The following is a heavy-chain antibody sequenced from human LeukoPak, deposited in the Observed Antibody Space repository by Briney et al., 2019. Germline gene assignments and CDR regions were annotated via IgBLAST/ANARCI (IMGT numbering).Heavy chain of an antibody. V-gene: IGHV4-59*01. J-gene: IGHJ4*02. CDR2: IHYSGTT. CDR3: ARFGTSSSRFFDQ. Sequence: PSETLSLTCTVSGGSISAYYWSWIRQPPGKGLEWIGYIHYSGTTNYYPSLKSRVTIALDTSKNHSSLKLNSVTAADTAVYYCARFGTSSSRFFDQWGQGTLVTVSS. CDR1: GGSISAYY. D-gene: IGHD6-6*01.